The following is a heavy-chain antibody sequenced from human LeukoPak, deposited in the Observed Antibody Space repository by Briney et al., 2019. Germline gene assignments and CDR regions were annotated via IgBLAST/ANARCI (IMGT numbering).Heavy chain of an antibody. CDR2: INPNSGGT. D-gene: IGHD4-17*01. CDR1: GYSFTGYY. J-gene: IGHJ5*02. Sequence: ASVKVSCKASGYSFTGYYTHWVRQAPGQGLEWMGWINPNSGGTKYAQKFQGRVTMTRDTSISTVYMELTRLRFDDTAVYYCAREHSGCDTTAWGQGTLVTVSS. V-gene: IGHV1-2*02. CDR3: AREHSGCDTTA.